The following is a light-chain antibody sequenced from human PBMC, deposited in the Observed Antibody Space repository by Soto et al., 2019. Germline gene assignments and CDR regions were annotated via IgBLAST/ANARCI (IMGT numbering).Light chain of an antibody. CDR2: KAS. CDR1: QSISSW. Sequence: DIQMTQSPSTLSASVGDRVTITCRASQSISSWLAWYQQKQGKAPKLLIYKASSLESGVPSRFSGSGSGTELTITISSLQPDDFETYYCQQYNSYSYTFGQGTRLEIK. CDR3: QQYNSYSYT. J-gene: IGKJ5*01. V-gene: IGKV1-5*03.